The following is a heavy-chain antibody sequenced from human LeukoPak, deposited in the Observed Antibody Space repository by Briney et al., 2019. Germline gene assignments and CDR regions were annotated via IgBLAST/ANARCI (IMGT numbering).Heavy chain of an antibody. CDR1: GFTFSSYA. CDR3: ARDPRNVGLAP. V-gene: IGHV3-23*01. D-gene: IGHD2-15*01. Sequence: GGSLRLSCAASGFTFSSYAMSWVRQAPGKGLEWVSAISGSGGSTYYADSVKGRFTMSRDNVKNTLYLQMNSLRVEDTAVYYCARDPRNVGLAPWGQGTLVTVSS. J-gene: IGHJ5*02. CDR2: ISGSGGST.